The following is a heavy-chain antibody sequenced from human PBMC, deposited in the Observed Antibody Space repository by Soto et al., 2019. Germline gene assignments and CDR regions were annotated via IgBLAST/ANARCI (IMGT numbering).Heavy chain of an antibody. Sequence: SGPTLVNPTHTLTLTCTVAGFAISTSSMSVTWFRQPPGNALERLALIDWDDDSYYSPSLKTRLTISNDTSKNQVILTLFSVDPGDTATYYCARIEVMWVGPSCPYHYHFGMDVWGQGTSVTVSS. CDR2: IDWDDDS. CDR3: ARIEVMWVGPSCPYHYHFGMDV. D-gene: IGHD1-26*01. J-gene: IGHJ6*02. CDR1: GFAISTSSMS. V-gene: IGHV2-70*01.